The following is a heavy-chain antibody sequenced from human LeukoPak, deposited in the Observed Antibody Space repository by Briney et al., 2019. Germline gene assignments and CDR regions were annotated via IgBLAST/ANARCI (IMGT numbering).Heavy chain of an antibody. J-gene: IGHJ4*02. CDR1: GYTFNGYY. Sequence: ASVKVSCKASGYTFNGYYLHWVRQAPGQGLEWMGWINPNSGGTNYAQKFQGRVTMTRDTSISTAYMELSRLRSDDTAVYYCARWTTTVITPDYWGQGTLVTVSS. CDR3: ARWTTTVITPDY. V-gene: IGHV1-2*02. CDR2: INPNSGGT. D-gene: IGHD4-11*01.